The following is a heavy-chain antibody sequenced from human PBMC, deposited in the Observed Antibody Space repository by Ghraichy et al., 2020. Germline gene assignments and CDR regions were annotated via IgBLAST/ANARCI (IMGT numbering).Heavy chain of an antibody. Sequence: GGSLRLSCTASGFTFRNSWMSWVRQAPGKGLEWVANTNEKYYVDSVRSRFTISRDNAKNSLFLHMNSLRAEDTDVYYCARDPSHGALDYWGQGTLVTVSS. CDR3: ARDPSHGALDY. CDR1: GFTFRNSW. V-gene: IGHV3-7*03. J-gene: IGHJ4*02. CDR2: TNEK. D-gene: IGHD1-26*01.